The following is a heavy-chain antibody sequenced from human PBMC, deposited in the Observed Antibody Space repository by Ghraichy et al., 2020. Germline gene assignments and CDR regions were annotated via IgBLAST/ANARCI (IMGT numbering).Heavy chain of an antibody. CDR1: GLAFGSYS. J-gene: IGHJ4*02. V-gene: IGHV3-64D*06. Sequence: GESLNISCSATGLAFGSYSFHWVRQAPGKGLDYVAAISPDGGVTHYGDSVNGRFTISRDNSNNMVYLQMSSLRAEDTALYHCAKARTPSGSYYFYSWGQGTLVTVSS. CDR2: ISPDGGVT. D-gene: IGHD1-26*01. CDR3: AKARTPSGSYYFYS.